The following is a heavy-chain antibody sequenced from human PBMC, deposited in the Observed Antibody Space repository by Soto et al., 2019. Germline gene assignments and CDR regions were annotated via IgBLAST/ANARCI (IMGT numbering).Heavy chain of an antibody. V-gene: IGHV4-4*07. J-gene: IGHJ5*02. CDR3: VRDGTKTLRDWFDP. CDR2: IYATGTT. D-gene: IGHD1-1*01. CDR1: GASISGFY. Sequence: QVQLQESGPGLVKPSATLSLTCTVSGASISGFYWSWIRKSAGKGLEWIGRIYATGTTDYNPSLRSLVMMSVDTSKKQFSLKLRSATAADTAVYYCVRDGTKTLRDWFDPWGQGISVTVSS.